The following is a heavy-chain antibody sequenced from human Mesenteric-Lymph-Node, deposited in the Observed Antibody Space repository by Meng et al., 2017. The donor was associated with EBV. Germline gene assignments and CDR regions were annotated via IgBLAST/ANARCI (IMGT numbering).Heavy chain of an antibody. D-gene: IGHD2-2*01. Sequence: VHVVQSGAEVKTPGASVKISCKVADFTFTDYVIPWVRQAPVKGLQWMGGIIPILGTTNYAQKFRDRVTVTADESTTTAYMELTSLRFDDTAVYYCANHSTRWYVLDSWGQGTLVTVSS. V-gene: IGHV1-69*13. J-gene: IGHJ5*01. CDR2: IIPILGTT. CDR1: DFTFTDYV. CDR3: ANHSTRWYVLDS.